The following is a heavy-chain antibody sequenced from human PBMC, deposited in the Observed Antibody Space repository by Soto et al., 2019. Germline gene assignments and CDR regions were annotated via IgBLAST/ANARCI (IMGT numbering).Heavy chain of an antibody. CDR1: GFTISTYA. V-gene: IGHV3-23*01. CDR3: ERSLRTPLTTGVWVDP. Sequence: EVQLLESGGGLVQPGGSLRLSCAASGFTISTYAMSWVRQAPGKGLEWVSGISGSGNITYYADSVKGRFTISRDISKNTLYMQRGRLRAEDTGVYHRERSLRTPLTTGVWVDPWGQGTLVTVSS. J-gene: IGHJ5*02. CDR2: ISGSGNIT. D-gene: IGHD4-17*01.